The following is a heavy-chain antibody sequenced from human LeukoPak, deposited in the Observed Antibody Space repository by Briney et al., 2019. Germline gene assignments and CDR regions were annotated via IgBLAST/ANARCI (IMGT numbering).Heavy chain of an antibody. Sequence: GASVKVSCKASGYTFTSYGISWVRQAPGQGLEWMGWISAYNGNTNYAQKLQGRVTMTTDTSTSTAYMELRSLRSDDTAVYYCARDRGNDWMYYYYGMDVWGQGTTVTVS. CDR2: ISAYNGNT. CDR3: ARDRGNDWMYYYYGMDV. V-gene: IGHV1-18*01. J-gene: IGHJ6*02. D-gene: IGHD1-1*01. CDR1: GYTFTSYG.